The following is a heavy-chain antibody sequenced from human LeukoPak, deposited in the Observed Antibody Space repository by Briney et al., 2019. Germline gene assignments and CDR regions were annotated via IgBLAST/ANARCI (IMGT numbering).Heavy chain of an antibody. CDR3: VREREQREKRQYATGYDS. Sequence: SPSETLSLTCAVYGGSFSGYFWSWIRQSPEKGLEWIGEINHGGSPDYNPSLKSRVTLSVDTSRNQFSLKLSSVTAADTALYYCVREREQREKRQYATGYDSWGQGTLVTVSS. D-gene: IGHD2-2*01. CDR1: GGSFSGYF. CDR2: INHGGSP. J-gene: IGHJ4*02. V-gene: IGHV4-34*01.